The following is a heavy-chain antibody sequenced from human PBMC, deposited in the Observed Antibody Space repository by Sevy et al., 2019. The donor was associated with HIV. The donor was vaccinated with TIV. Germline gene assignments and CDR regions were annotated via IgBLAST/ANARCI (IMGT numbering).Heavy chain of an antibody. CDR3: AKDPSGWPLPDY. J-gene: IGHJ4*02. V-gene: IGHV3-30*18. CDR2: ISYDGSNK. Sequence: GGSLRLSCAASGFTFSSYGMHWVRQAPGKGLEWVAVISYDGSNKYYADSVKGRFTISRDNSKNTLYLQMNSLRAEDTTVYYCAKDPSGWPLPDYWGQGTLVTVSS. CDR1: GFTFSSYG. D-gene: IGHD6-19*01.